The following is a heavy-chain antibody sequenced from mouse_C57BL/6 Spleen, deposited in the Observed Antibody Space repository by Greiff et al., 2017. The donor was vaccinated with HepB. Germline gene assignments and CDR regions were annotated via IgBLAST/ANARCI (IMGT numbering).Heavy chain of an antibody. V-gene: IGHV14-4*01. CDR3: TSPLWSTPVY. CDR2: IDPENGDT. J-gene: IGHJ3*01. CDR1: GFNIKDDY. Sequence: EVQLQQSGAELVRPGASVKLSCTASGFNIKDDYMHWVKQRPEQGLEWIGWIDPENGDTEYASKFQGKATITADTSSNTAYLQLSSLTSEDTDVYYCTSPLWSTPVYWGQGTLVTVSA. D-gene: IGHD1-1*02.